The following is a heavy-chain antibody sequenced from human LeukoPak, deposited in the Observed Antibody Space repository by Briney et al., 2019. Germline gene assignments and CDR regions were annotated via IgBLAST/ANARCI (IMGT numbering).Heavy chain of an antibody. D-gene: IGHD3-10*01. J-gene: IGHJ4*02. CDR3: AKPQLGVVRYFDY. CDR2: ISGSSSTI. CDR1: GFTFSSYS. V-gene: IGHV3-48*01. Sequence: GGSLRLSCAASGFTFSSYSLNWVRQAPGKGLEWVSYISGSSSTIYYADSVKGRFTISKDNAKKSLYLQMKSLRAEDTAVYYCAKPQLGVVRYFDYWGQGTLVTVSS.